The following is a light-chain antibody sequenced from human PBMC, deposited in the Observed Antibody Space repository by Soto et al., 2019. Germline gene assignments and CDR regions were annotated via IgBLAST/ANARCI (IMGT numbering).Light chain of an antibody. CDR3: QQYGSSPGT. Sequence: IVLTQSPATLSLSPGERATLSYRASQSVSSYLAWYQQKPGQAPRLLIYDASNRATGIPARFSGSGSGTDFTLTISSLEPEDFAVYYCQQYGSSPGTFGQGTKVDIK. J-gene: IGKJ1*01. V-gene: IGKV3-11*01. CDR1: QSVSSY. CDR2: DAS.